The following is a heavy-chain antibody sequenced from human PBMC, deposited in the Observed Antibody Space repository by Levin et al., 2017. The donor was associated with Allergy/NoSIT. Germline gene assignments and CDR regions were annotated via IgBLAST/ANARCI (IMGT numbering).Heavy chain of an antibody. Sequence: ASVKVSCKASGYTFTSYGISWVRQAPGQGLEWMGWISAYNGNTNYAQKLQGRVTMTTDTSTSTAYMELRSLRSDDTAVYYCARESSARYNWNDGQTRYYYYGMDVWGQGTTVTVSS. CDR3: ARESSARYNWNDGQTRYYYYGMDV. CDR2: ISAYNGNT. J-gene: IGHJ6*02. CDR1: GYTFTSYG. V-gene: IGHV1-18*01. D-gene: IGHD1-1*01.